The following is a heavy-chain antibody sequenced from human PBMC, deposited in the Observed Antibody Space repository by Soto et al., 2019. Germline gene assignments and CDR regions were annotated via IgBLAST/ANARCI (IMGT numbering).Heavy chain of an antibody. D-gene: IGHD1-26*01. CDR3: AMLNSGSYSYHGMDV. Sequence: EVQLLESGGDLVQPGGFLRLSCAASGFTFSSYAMNWVRQAPGKGLEWVSAISGSGGNTFYADSVKGRFTISRDNSKNTLFLQMHSLRAEDTAIYYCAMLNSGSYSYHGMDVWGQGTTVTVSS. J-gene: IGHJ6*02. V-gene: IGHV3-23*01. CDR2: ISGSGGNT. CDR1: GFTFSSYA.